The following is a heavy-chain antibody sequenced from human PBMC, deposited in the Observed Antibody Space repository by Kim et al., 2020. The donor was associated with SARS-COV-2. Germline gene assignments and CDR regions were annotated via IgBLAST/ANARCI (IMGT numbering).Heavy chain of an antibody. V-gene: IGHV3-23*01. CDR3: AKRTGGRSADRPVDH. Sequence: GGSLRLSCAASGFTFSSYAMSWVRQAPGRGLEWVSVISVSGDRTYYADSVKGRFTISRDNSKNTLYLQMNSLRAEDTAVYYCAKRTGGRSADRPVDHWGQGTLVTVSS. D-gene: IGHD1-26*01. CDR2: ISVSGDRT. CDR1: GFTFSSYA. J-gene: IGHJ4*02.